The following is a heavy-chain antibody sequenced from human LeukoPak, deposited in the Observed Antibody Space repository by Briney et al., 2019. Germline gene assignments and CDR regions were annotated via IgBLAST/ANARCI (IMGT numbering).Heavy chain of an antibody. CDR3: ARDRGGGYLGYYFDY. D-gene: IGHD2-15*01. V-gene: IGHV4-39*07. CDR1: GGSISSSSYY. CDR2: IYYSGST. J-gene: IGHJ4*02. Sequence: SETLSLTCTVSGGSISSSSYYWGWIRQPPGKGLEWIGSIYYSGSTYYNPSLKSRVTISVDTSKNQFSLKLSSVTAADTAVYYCARDRGGGYLGYYFDYWGQGTLVTVSS.